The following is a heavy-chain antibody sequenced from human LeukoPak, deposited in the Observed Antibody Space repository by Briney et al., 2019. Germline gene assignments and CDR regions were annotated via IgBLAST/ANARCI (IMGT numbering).Heavy chain of an antibody. D-gene: IGHD6-6*01. CDR1: GYSFTSYW. J-gene: IGHJ4*02. CDR3: ARPANEYSSSSAGY. CDR2: IYPGDSDT. Sequence: GESLKISCKGSGYSFTSYWIGWVRQMPVKGLEWMGSIYPGDSDTRYSPSFQGQVTISADKSVSTAYLQWSSLKASDTGMYYCARPANEYSSSSAGYWGQGTLVTVSS. V-gene: IGHV5-51*01.